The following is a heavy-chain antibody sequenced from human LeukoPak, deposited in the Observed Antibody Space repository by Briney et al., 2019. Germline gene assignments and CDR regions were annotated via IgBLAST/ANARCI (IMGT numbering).Heavy chain of an antibody. J-gene: IGHJ4*02. Sequence: SETLSLTCTVSGGSISSGGYYWSWIRQHPGKGLEWIGYIYYSGSTYYNPSLKSRVNISVDTSKNQFSLKLSSVTAADTAVYYCARAPMATIDFDYWGQGTLVTVSS. CDR3: ARAPMATIDFDY. V-gene: IGHV4-31*03. CDR1: GGSISSGGYY. CDR2: IYYSGST. D-gene: IGHD5-24*01.